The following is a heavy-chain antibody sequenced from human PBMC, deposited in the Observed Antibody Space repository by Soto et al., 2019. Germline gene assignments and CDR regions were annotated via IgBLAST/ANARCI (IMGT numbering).Heavy chain of an antibody. V-gene: IGHV4-4*07. CDR1: GGAISGYY. CDR3: ARGQRFSDSFDP. Sequence: PSETLSLTCTVPGGAISGYYWAWIRQSAGKGLEWIGRIYSSGGTKYNPSLKSRVTMSLDTSKNQFSLRLSSVTAADTAVYYCARGQRFSDSFDPWGQGTLVTVSS. CDR2: IYSSGGT. D-gene: IGHD3-3*01. J-gene: IGHJ5*02.